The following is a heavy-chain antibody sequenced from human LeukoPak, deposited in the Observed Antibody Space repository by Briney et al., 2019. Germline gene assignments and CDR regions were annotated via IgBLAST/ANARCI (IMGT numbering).Heavy chain of an antibody. CDR2: IYHSGST. D-gene: IGHD6-13*01. Sequence: SETLSLTCTVSGYSISSGYYWGWIRQPPGKGLEWIGSIYHSGSTYYNPSLKSRVTISVDTSKNQFSLKLSSVTAADTAVYYCAREQQLAVQHWGQGTLVTVSS. J-gene: IGHJ1*01. V-gene: IGHV4-38-2*02. CDR1: GYSISSGYY. CDR3: AREQQLAVQH.